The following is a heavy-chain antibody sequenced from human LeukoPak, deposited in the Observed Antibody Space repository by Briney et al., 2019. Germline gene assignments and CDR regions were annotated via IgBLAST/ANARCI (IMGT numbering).Heavy chain of an antibody. CDR1: GGSISTSSYY. CDR3: ARRTFGGVIAY. J-gene: IGHJ4*02. D-gene: IGHD3-16*02. V-gene: IGHV4-39*07. Sequence: PSETLSLTCTVSGGSISTSSYYWGRVRQPPGKGLEWIGNIFYSGSTYYSPSLKSRVTLSVDTSKNQFSLRLSSVTAADTAVYYCARRTFGGVIAYWGQGTLVTVSS. CDR2: IFYSGST.